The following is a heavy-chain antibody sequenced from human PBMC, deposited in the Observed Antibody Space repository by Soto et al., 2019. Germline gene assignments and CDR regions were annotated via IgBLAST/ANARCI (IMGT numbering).Heavy chain of an antibody. Sequence: QITLKESGPTLVKPTQTLTLTCTFSGFSLSTREVGVGWIRQPPGKALEWLALIYWDDDKRYSPSLKSRLTITKDTSKNQVVLTLTNMDPVDTATYYCAHSQLDLPNDAFAIWGQGTMVTVSS. CDR2: IYWDDDK. V-gene: IGHV2-5*02. D-gene: IGHD6-6*01. CDR3: AHSQLDLPNDAFAI. CDR1: GFSLSTREVG. J-gene: IGHJ3*02.